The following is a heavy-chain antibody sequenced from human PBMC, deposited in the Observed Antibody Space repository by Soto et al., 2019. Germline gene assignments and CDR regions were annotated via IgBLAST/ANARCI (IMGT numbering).Heavy chain of an antibody. CDR1: GDSFNDYY. CDR3: ARESGGATATLDYYYFYMDV. Sequence: QVQLVQSGAEVRKPGASVTVSCRSSGDSFNDYYLPWVRQAPGQGFGWMGWTNPNGGVTKYAQKFQGWVSMTRDTSIRTVYMQLSRLRSDDTAVYYCARESGGATATLDYYYFYMDVWGTGTTVTVSS. D-gene: IGHD5-12*01. J-gene: IGHJ6*03. V-gene: IGHV1-2*04. CDR2: TNPNGGVT.